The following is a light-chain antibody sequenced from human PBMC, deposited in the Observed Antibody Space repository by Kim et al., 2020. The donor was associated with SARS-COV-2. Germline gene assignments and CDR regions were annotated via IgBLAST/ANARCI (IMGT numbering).Light chain of an antibody. CDR3: QQYYSTPYT. V-gene: IGKV1D-43*01. J-gene: IGKJ2*01. Sequence: IQMTQSPSTLSASVGDRVTITCWASQGISSYLAWYQQKPAKAPKLFIYYASSLQSGVPPRFSGSGSGTDYTLTISSLQPEDFATYYCQQYYSTPYTFGQGTKLEI. CDR2: YAS. CDR1: QGISSY.